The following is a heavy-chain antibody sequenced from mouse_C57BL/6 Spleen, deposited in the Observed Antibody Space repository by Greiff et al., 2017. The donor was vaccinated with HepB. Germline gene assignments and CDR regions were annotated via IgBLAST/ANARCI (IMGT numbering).Heavy chain of an antibody. V-gene: IGHV1-7*01. CDR3: ASEIYYYGSSPRYFDV. D-gene: IGHD1-1*01. CDR2: INPSSGYT. J-gene: IGHJ1*03. Sequence: QVQLKESGAELAKPGASVKLSCKASGYTFTSYWMHWVKQRPGQGLEWIGYINPSSGYTKYNQKFKDKATLTADKSSSTAYMQLSSLTYEDSAIYYCASEIYYYGSSPRYFDVWGTGTTVTVSS. CDR1: GYTFTSYW.